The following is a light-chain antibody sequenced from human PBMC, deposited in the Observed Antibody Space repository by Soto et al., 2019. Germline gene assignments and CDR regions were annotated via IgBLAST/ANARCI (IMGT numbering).Light chain of an antibody. J-gene: IGLJ2*01. V-gene: IGLV4-69*01. CDR2: LNSDGSH. CDR3: QTWGSGAVV. Sequence: QLVLTQSPSASASLGASVKSTCTLSSGHSSYAIAWHQQQPEKGPRYLMKLNSDGSHTKGDGIPDRFSGSSSGAERYLTISSLQSEDEADYYCQTWGSGAVVFGGATKLTVL. CDR1: SGHSSYA.